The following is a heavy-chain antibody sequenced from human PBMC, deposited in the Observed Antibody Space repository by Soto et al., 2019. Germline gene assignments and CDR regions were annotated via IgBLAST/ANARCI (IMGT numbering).Heavy chain of an antibody. CDR3: ASGRSTTVLTPCSLYFAF. V-gene: IGHV3-30*04. J-gene: IGHJ4*02. CDR2: ISFDGSKT. CDR1: GFSFSSYA. Sequence: QVQLVESGGGVVQPGRSLRLSCAASGFSFSSYAMHWVRQAPGKGLEWVAVISFDGSKTYYADSVKGRFTFSRDNPKNTLFLQINSLRAEDTAVYFCASGRSTTVLTPCSLYFAFSGQGTLVIVSS. D-gene: IGHD4-17*01.